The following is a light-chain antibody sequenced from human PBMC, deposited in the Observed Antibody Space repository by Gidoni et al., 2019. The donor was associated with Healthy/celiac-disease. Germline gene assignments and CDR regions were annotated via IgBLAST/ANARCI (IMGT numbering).Light chain of an antibody. V-gene: IGKV1-5*03. Sequence: DIQMTQSPSTLSASVGDRVTITCRASQSISSWLAWYQQKPGKAPKLLIYHASSLESGVPSRFSGSGSGTELTLTISSLQPDDFATYYCQQYNSYSYTFGQGTKLEIK. CDR1: QSISSW. J-gene: IGKJ2*01. CDR2: HAS. CDR3: QQYNSYSYT.